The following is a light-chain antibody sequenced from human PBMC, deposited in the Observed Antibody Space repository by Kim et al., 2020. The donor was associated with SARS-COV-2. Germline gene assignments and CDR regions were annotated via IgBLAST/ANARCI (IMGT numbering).Light chain of an antibody. Sequence: VSPGERATLSCRASQSISRHLAWYQKKRGQAPRLLIYDASTRATGIAARFSGSGSGTEFTLTISSLQSEDFAVYYCQQYNNWPRTFGQGTKLEI. CDR3: QQYNNWPRT. CDR1: QSISRH. J-gene: IGKJ2*01. V-gene: IGKV3-15*01. CDR2: DAS.